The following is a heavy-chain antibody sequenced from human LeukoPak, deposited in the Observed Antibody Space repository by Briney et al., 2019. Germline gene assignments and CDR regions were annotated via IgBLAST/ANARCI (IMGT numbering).Heavy chain of an antibody. J-gene: IGHJ5*02. CDR1: GYSISSGYY. CDR3: ARAYSSSWYWNWFDP. V-gene: IGHV4-38-2*02. D-gene: IGHD6-13*01. CDR2: IYRSGNT. Sequence: SETLSLTCTISGYSISSGYYWGWIRQSPGKGLEWIGTIYRSGNTYYNPSLKSRVTISVDMSKNQFSLKMSSVTAADTAVYYCARAYSSSWYWNWFDPWGQGTLVAVSS.